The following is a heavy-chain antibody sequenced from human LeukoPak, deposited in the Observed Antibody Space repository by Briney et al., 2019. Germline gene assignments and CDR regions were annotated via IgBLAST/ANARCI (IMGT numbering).Heavy chain of an antibody. V-gene: IGHV1-69*02. CDR3: ARPYSGYELDAFDI. J-gene: IGHJ3*02. D-gene: IGHD5-12*01. CDR1: GGTFSSYT. Sequence: SVKVSCEASGGTFSSYTISWVRQAPGQGLEWMGRIIPILGIANYAQKFQGRVTITADKSTSTAYMELSSLRSEDTAVYYCARPYSGYELDAFDIWGQGTMVTVSS. CDR2: IIPILGIA.